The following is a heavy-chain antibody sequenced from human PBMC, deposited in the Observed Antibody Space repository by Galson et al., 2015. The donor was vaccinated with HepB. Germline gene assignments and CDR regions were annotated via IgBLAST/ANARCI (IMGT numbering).Heavy chain of an antibody. CDR2: INLNSGGT. J-gene: IGHJ5*02. CDR1: GYIFTGSY. Sequence: SVKVSCKAPGYIFTGSYMHWVRQAPGQGLECMGWINLNSGGTNYVQKFQGRVTMTRDTPISTAYMELSSLRSDDTAVYYCARAPPGEWFDPWGQGTLVTVSS. V-gene: IGHV1-2*02. CDR3: ARAPPGEWFDP.